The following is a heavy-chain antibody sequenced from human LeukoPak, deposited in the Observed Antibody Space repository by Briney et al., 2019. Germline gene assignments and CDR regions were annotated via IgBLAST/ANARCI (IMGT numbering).Heavy chain of an antibody. Sequence: SSQTLSLTCTVSGGSISSGGYYWSWIRQHPGKGLEWIGYIYYSGSTYYNPSLKSRVTISVDTSKNQFSLKLSSVTAADTAVYYCARDSSGPRGVDAFDIWGQGTMVTVSS. V-gene: IGHV4-31*03. CDR2: IYYSGST. CDR3: ARDSSGPRGVDAFDI. J-gene: IGHJ3*02. D-gene: IGHD3-22*01. CDR1: GGSISSGGYY.